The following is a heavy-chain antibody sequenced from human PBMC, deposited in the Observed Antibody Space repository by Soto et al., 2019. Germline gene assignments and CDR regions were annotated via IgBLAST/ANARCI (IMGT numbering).Heavy chain of an antibody. CDR3: ARVGYNSWSRYHYSGMDV. V-gene: IGHV1-69*06. CDR1: GGTFSSYA. J-gene: IGHJ6*02. D-gene: IGHD3-3*01. Sequence: QVRLVQSGAEVKKPGSSVKVSGEASGGTFSSYAVTWVRQAPVQGLEWMGGIIPIVTTPNYAQKFQGRLTISADKSTSTSYMELSSLRSEDTGVYYCARVGYNSWSRYHYSGMDVWGQGTTVIVSS. CDR2: IIPIVTTP.